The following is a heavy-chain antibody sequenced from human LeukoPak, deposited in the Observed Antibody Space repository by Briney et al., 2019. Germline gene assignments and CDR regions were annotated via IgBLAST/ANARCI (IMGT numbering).Heavy chain of an antibody. V-gene: IGHV1-58*01. CDR3: AASPLYDSSGYYPPPLDY. Sequence: GTSVKVSCKASGFTFTSSAVQWVRQARGQRLEWIGWIVVGSGNANYAQKFQERVTISRDMSTSTAYMELSSLRSEDTAVYYCAASPLYDSSGYYPPPLDYWGQGTLVTVSS. J-gene: IGHJ4*02. CDR1: GFTFTSSA. D-gene: IGHD3-22*01. CDR2: IVVGSGNA.